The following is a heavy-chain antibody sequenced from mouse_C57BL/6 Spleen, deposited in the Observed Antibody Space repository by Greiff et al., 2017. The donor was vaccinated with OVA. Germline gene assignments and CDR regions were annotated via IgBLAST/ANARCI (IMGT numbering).Heavy chain of an antibody. CDR2: IDPETGGT. D-gene: IGHD1-1*01. CDR3: TVLLRSLYAMDY. Sequence: VQLQESGAELVRPGASVTLSCKASGYTFTDYEMHWVKQTPVHGLEWIGAIDPETGGTAYNQKFKGKAILTADKSSSTAYMELRSLTSEDSAVYYCTVLLRSLYAMDYWGQGTSVTVSS. CDR1: GYTFTDYE. J-gene: IGHJ4*01. V-gene: IGHV1-15*01.